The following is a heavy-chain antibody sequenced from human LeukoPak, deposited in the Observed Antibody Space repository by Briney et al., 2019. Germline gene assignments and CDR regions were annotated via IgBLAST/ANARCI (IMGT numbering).Heavy chain of an antibody. Sequence: SQTLSLTCAISGDSVSSNSGAWNWIRQSPSRGLEWLGRTYYRSKWYNDYAPSVKSRMTINPDTSKNQFSLHLSSVTPEDTAVYYCTRGLLKLGGFDPWGQGTLVTVSS. J-gene: IGHJ5*02. CDR1: GDSVSSNSGA. D-gene: IGHD3-16*01. CDR2: TYYRSKWYN. V-gene: IGHV6-1*01. CDR3: TRGLLKLGGFDP.